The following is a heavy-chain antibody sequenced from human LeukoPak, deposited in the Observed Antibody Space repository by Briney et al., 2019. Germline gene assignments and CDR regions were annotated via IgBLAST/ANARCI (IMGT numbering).Heavy chain of an antibody. Sequence: GGSLRLSCAACGFSFSSYWMSWVRQAPGKGLEWVANIKQGGNEKYYVDSVKGRFTISRDNAKNSLYLQMNSLRAEDTAVYYCARELVDDYGDSDYWGQGTLVTVSS. CDR1: GFSFSSYW. CDR3: ARELVDDYGDSDY. D-gene: IGHD4-17*01. J-gene: IGHJ4*02. V-gene: IGHV3-7*01. CDR2: IKQGGNEK.